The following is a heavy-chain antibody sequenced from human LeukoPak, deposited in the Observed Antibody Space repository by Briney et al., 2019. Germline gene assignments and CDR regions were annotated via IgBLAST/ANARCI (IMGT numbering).Heavy chain of an antibody. CDR1: GFTFSSYS. D-gene: IGHD3-22*01. CDR3: ARDSGLYYYDSSGYSVSDP. J-gene: IGHJ5*02. Sequence: GGSLRLSCAASGFTFSSYSMNWVRQAPGKGLEWVSSISSSSSYIYYADSVKGRFTISRDNAKNSLYLQMNSLRAEDTAVYYCARDSGLYYYDSSGYSVSDPWGQGTLVTVPS. V-gene: IGHV3-21*01. CDR2: ISSSSSYI.